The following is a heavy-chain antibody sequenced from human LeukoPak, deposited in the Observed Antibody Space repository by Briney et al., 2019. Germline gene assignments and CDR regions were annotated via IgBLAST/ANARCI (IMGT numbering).Heavy chain of an antibody. D-gene: IGHD3-9*01. J-gene: IGHJ6*02. Sequence: GGSLRLFCSPSGFTFRSYAMLDLAEAPDKTLEGWAVLSYGRGNNYYADSVKDRFPITSDNSKNTLYLQMNSLRAEDTAVYYCARGGDSLTGYFHTQYGMDIWGQGTTVTVSS. CDR3: ARGGDSLTGYFHTQYGMDI. CDR2: LSYGRGNN. CDR1: GFTFRSYA. V-gene: IGHV3-30*04.